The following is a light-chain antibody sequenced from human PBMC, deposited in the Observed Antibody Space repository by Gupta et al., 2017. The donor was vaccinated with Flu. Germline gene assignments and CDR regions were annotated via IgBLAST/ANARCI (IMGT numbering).Light chain of an antibody. CDR2: GAS. Sequence: AALSVSPGERATLSCRASQSVSSNLAWYQQKPGQAPRLLIYGASTRATGIPASFSGSGSGTEFTLTISSLQSEDFAVYYCQQYNNWPPLTFGGGTKVEIK. V-gene: IGKV3-15*01. CDR1: QSVSSN. J-gene: IGKJ4*01. CDR3: QQYNNWPPLT.